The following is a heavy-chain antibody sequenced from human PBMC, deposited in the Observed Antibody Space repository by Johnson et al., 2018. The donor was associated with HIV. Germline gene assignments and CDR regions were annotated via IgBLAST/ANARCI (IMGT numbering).Heavy chain of an antibody. D-gene: IGHD1-26*01. CDR3: ARYRSWGYAFDI. Sequence: VHLVESGGGLVQPGRSLRLSCTASGFTFGDYAMSWVRQAPGKGLEWVGFIRSKTYGRTTEYAASVKGRFTISRDDSKSIAYLQMNSLKTEDTAVYYCARYRSWGYAFDIWGQGTMVTGCS. V-gene: IGHV3-49*04. CDR2: IRSKTYGRTT. CDR1: GFTFGDYA. J-gene: IGHJ3*02.